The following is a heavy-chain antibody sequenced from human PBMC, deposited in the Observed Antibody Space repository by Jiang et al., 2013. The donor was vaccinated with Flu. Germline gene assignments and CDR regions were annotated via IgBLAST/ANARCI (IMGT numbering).Heavy chain of an antibody. CDR1: GDSVSSNSAA. CDR3: ARGHYSYYGMDV. J-gene: IGHJ6*02. V-gene: IGHV6-1*01. Sequence: SQTLSLTCAISGDSVSSNSAAWNWIRQSPSRGLEWLGRTYYGSGSKWYNEYGTSVKSRITINPDTSKNQFSLQLNSVTPDDTAVYYCARGHYSYYGMDVWGQGTTVTVSS. CDR2: TYYGSGSKWYN.